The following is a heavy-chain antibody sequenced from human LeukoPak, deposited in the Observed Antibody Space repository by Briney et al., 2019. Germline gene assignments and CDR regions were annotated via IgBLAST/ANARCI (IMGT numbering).Heavy chain of an antibody. CDR1: GSTVSTYT. CDR2: ISSSSSTI. D-gene: IGHD1-14*01. CDR3: ARSQPAEVDSLHY. Sequence: GGSRSPACAASGSTVSTYTMNWVRQAPGKGLEWVSYISSSSSTIYYADSVKGRFTISRDNAKNSLYLQMNSLRDEDTAVYYCARSQPAEVDSLHYWRRGTLVTVSS. V-gene: IGHV3-48*02. J-gene: IGHJ4*02.